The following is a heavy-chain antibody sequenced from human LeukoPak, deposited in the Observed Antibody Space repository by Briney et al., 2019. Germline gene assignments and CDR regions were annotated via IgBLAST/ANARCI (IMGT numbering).Heavy chain of an antibody. CDR2: ISASGGST. D-gene: IGHD6-19*01. V-gene: IGHV3-23*01. Sequence: PGGSLRLSCAASGFTFRSHDMSWVRQAPGKGLEWVSGISASGGSTFYADSVKGRFTISRDNSKNTLYLQMNGLRVEDTAVYYCARFIAVAGTDYWGQGTLVTVSS. CDR1: GFTFRSHD. J-gene: IGHJ4*02. CDR3: ARFIAVAGTDY.